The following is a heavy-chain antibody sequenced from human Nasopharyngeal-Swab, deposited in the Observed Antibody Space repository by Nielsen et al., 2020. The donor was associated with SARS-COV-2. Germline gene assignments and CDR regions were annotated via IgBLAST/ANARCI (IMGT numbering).Heavy chain of an antibody. CDR2: IYYSGST. V-gene: IGHV4-39*01. CDR3: ARHGTTVTRNYAFDI. Sequence: GLEWIGSIYYSGSTYYNPSLKSRVTMSVDTSKNQFSLKLSSVTAADTAVYYCARHGTTVTRNYAFDIWGQGTMVTVSS. J-gene: IGHJ3*02. D-gene: IGHD4-17*01.